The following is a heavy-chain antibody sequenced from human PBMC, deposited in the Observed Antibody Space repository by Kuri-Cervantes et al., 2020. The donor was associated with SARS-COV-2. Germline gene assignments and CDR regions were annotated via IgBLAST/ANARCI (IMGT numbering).Heavy chain of an antibody. CDR3: AKGGAADNHYYYYYGMDV. D-gene: IGHD3-16*01. J-gene: IGHJ6*02. V-gene: IGHV3-33*06. CDR2: IWYDGSNK. Sequence: GGSLRLSCAASGFTFSSYGMHWVRQAPGKGLEWVAVIWYDGSNKYYADSVKGRFTISRDNSKNTLYLQMNSLRAEDTAVYYCAKGGAADNHYYYYYGMDVWGQRTTVTVSS. CDR1: GFTFSSYG.